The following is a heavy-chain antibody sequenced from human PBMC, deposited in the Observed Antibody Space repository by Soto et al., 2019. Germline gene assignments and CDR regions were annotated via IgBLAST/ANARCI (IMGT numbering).Heavy chain of an antibody. CDR2: IYYSGST. J-gene: IGHJ6*02. D-gene: IGHD2-21*02. V-gene: IGHV4-39*01. Sequence: SETLSLTCTVSGGSISSSSYYWGWIRQPPGKGLGWIGSIYYSGSTYYNPSLKSRVTISVDTSKNQFSLKLSSVTAADTAVYYCARLRRFGGNSDYYYGMDVWGQGTTVTVSS. CDR1: GGSISSSSYY. CDR3: ARLRRFGGNSDYYYGMDV.